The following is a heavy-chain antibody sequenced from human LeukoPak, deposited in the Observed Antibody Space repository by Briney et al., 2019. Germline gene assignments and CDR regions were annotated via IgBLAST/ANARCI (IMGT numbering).Heavy chain of an antibody. D-gene: IGHD6-13*01. CDR1: GGTFSSYA. CDR3: ASSSWARNAFDI. Sequence: ASAKVSCKASGGTFSSYAISWVRQAPGQGLEWMGGIIPIFGTANYAQKFQGRVTITADESTSTAYMELSSLRSEDTAVYYCASSSWARNAFDIWGQGTMVTVSS. CDR2: IIPIFGTA. V-gene: IGHV1-69*13. J-gene: IGHJ3*02.